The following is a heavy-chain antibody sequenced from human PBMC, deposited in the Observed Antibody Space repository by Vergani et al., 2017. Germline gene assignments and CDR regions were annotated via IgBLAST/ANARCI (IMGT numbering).Heavy chain of an antibody. V-gene: IGHV1-69*17. D-gene: IGHD3-10*01. CDR3: AREEYYYGSGRGWTHDY. CDR1: GGTFSSYA. J-gene: IGHJ4*02. CDR2: IIPIFGIA. Sequence: QVQLVQSGAEVKKPGSSVKVSCKASGGTFSSYAIRWVRQAPGQGLEWMGGIIPIFGIANYAQKLQGRVTITADKSTSTAYMELSSVTAADTAVYYCAREEYYYGSGRGWTHDYWGQGTLVTVSS.